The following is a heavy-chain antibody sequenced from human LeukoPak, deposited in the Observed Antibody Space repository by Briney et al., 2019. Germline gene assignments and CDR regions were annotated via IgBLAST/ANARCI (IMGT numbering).Heavy chain of an antibody. CDR1: GFIFYDYA. CDR3: AKGAGYVDPDSYFDY. CDR2: ISWNRGSI. D-gene: IGHD3-16*01. J-gene: IGHJ4*02. V-gene: IGHV3-9*03. Sequence: GGSLRLFCAASGFIFYDYAMHWVRHAPGKGREWVSGISWNRGSIGYADSVKGRFPISRDNAKNSLYLQMNSLRDEDVALYYCAKGAGYVDPDSYFDYCGQGALVTVSS.